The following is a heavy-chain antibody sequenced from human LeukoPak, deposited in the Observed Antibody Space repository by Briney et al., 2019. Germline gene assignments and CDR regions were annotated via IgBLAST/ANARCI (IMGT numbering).Heavy chain of an antibody. CDR3: ARERNLEIAVAGTIFNY. CDR2: ISGSGGST. CDR1: GFTFSSYA. J-gene: IGHJ4*02. V-gene: IGHV3-23*01. D-gene: IGHD6-19*01. Sequence: GGSLRLSCAASGFTFSSYAMSWVRQAPGKGLEWVSAISGSGGSTYYADSVKGRFTISRDNSKNTLYLQMNSLRAEDTAVYYCARERNLEIAVAGTIFNYWGQGALVTVSS.